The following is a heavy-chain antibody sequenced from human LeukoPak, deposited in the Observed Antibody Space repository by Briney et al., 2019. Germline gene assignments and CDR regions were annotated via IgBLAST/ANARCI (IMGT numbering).Heavy chain of an antibody. D-gene: IGHD3-22*01. CDR1: GYSFTNYW. J-gene: IGHJ4*02. CDR3: ATPGRYYYDSSGFQTGLFDY. Sequence: GESLKISCKGSGYSFTNYWIGWVRQMPGKGLEWMGIIYPGDSDTRYSPSFQGQVTIPADKSISTAYLQWSSLKASDTAMYYCATPGRYYYDSSGFQTGLFDYWGQGTLVTVSS. CDR2: IYPGDSDT. V-gene: IGHV5-51*01.